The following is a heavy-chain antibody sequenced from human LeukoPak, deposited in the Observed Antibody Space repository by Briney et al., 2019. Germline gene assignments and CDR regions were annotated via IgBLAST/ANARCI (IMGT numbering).Heavy chain of an antibody. CDR2: TYYRSKLYN. CDR1: GDSVSSNSAT. Sequence: SQTLSLTCGISGDSVSSNSATWNWIRQSPSRGLEWLGRTYYRSKLYNDYAESVKSRITINPDTSKNHFSLQLKSVTPEDTAIYFCARDLAGDGGYSYGMVDYWGQGTVVTVSS. D-gene: IGHD5-18*01. J-gene: IGHJ4*02. CDR3: ARDLAGDGGYSYGMVDY. V-gene: IGHV6-1*01.